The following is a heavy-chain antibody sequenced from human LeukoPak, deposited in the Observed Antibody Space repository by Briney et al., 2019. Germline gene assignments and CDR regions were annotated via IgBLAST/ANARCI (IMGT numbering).Heavy chain of an antibody. CDR3: AKGPDLIGRDYFDY. D-gene: IGHD3-16*02. CDR1: GFSFSSYG. Sequence: PGGSLRLSCAASGFSFSSYGMLWVRQAPGKGLEWVAVISYDGTIQYYADSVKGRFTISRDNPKNILFLQMNSLRAEDTAVYYCAKGPDLIGRDYFDYWGQGTLVTVSS. V-gene: IGHV3-30*18. CDR2: ISYDGTIQ. J-gene: IGHJ4*02.